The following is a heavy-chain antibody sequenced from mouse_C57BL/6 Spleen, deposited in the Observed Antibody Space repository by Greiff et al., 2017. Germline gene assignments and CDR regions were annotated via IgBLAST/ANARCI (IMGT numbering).Heavy chain of an antibody. V-gene: IGHV1-85*01. J-gene: IGHJ4*01. CDR2: IYPRDGST. D-gene: IGHD1-1*01. CDR1: GYTFTSYD. Sequence: QVQLKESGPELVKPGASVKLSCKASGYTFTSYDINWVKQRPGRGLEWIGWIYPRDGSTKYNERFKGKATLTVDPSSSTAYMELHSLTSEDSAVYYCARGGYYGSSSWAMDYRGQGTSVTVSS. CDR3: ARGGYYGSSSWAMDY.